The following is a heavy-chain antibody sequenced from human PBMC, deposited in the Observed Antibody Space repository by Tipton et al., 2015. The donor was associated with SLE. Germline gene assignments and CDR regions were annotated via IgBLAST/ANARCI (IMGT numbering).Heavy chain of an antibody. CDR1: GGSFSGYY. CDR3: ARAPPMVQGVIMRNNWFDP. Sequence: TLSLTCAVYGGSFSGYYWSWIRQPPGKGLEWIGEINHSGSTNYNPSLKSRVTISVDTSKNQFSLKLSSVTAADTAVYYCARAPPMVQGVIMRNNWFDPWGQGTLVTVSS. J-gene: IGHJ5*02. V-gene: IGHV4-34*01. D-gene: IGHD3-10*01. CDR2: INHSGST.